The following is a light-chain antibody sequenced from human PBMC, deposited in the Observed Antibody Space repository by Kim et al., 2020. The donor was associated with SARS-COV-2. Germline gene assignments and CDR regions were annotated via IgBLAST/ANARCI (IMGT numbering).Light chain of an antibody. CDR1: QSVSSSY. Sequence: EIVLTQSPGALSLSPGEGATLSCGAIQSVSSSYLAWYQQKPGLAPRLLIYDISSRATGIPDRFSGSGSGTDFTLTISRLEPEDFAVYYCQQYGSSPWTFGQGTKVDIK. CDR3: QQYGSSPWT. CDR2: DIS. J-gene: IGKJ1*01. V-gene: IGKV3D-20*01.